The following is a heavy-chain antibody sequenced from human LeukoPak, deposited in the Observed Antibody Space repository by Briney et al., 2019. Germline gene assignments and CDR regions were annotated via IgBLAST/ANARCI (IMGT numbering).Heavy chain of an antibody. V-gene: IGHV4-59*01. CDR2: IYYSGSS. J-gene: IGHJ4*02. D-gene: IGHD6-6*01. CDR1: GVTINSYY. CDR3: ARAPPKYSSSSFYFDY. Sequence: SETLSLTCTVSGVTINSYYWSWIRQPPGKGLEWIGYIYYSGSSNYNPSLMRRVTISVDTSKNQFSLKLSSVTAADTAVYYCARAPPKYSSSSFYFDYWGQGTLVTVSS.